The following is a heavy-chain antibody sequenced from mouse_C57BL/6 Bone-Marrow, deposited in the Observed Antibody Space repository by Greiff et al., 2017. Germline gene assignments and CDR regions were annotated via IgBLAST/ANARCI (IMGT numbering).Heavy chain of an antibody. J-gene: IGHJ1*03. D-gene: IGHD1-1*01. CDR3: ARSVCITTVVAHWYFDV. CDR1: GYTFTSYG. V-gene: IGHV1-81*01. Sequence: VKLMESGAELARPGASVKLSCKASGYTFTSYGISWVKQRTGQGLEWIGEIYPRSGNTYYNEKFKGKATLTADKSSSTAYMELRSLTSEDSAVYFCARSVCITTVVAHWYFDVWGTGTTVTVSS. CDR2: IYPRSGNT.